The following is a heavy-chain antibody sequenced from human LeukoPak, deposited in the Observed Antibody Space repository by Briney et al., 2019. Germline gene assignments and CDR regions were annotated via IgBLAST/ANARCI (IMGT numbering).Heavy chain of an antibody. CDR3: AREIAVAGSFDY. CDR2: ISYDGSNK. D-gene: IGHD6-19*01. Sequence: EPGGSLRLSCAASGFSFSSYYMSWVRQAPGKGLEWVAIISYDGSNKYYADSVKGRFTISRDNSKNTLYLQMNSLRAEDAAVYYCAREIAVAGSFDYWGQGTLVTVSS. V-gene: IGHV3-30-3*01. J-gene: IGHJ4*02. CDR1: GFSFSSYY.